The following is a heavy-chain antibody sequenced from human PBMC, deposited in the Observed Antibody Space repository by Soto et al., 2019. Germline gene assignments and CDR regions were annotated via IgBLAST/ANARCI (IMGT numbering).Heavy chain of an antibody. D-gene: IGHD3-3*01. Sequence: GGSLRLSCAASGFTFANTWINWVRQAPGKGLEWVGRIKSKTDGGTTDLAEPVNGRYDLSRDDSNNMVYLQMKSLKKEETDVNYCTTATFDFWSGYYRASGYYYGMDVWGQGTTVTVSS. CDR3: TTATFDFWSGYYRASGYYYGMDV. V-gene: IGHV3-15*07. J-gene: IGHJ6*02. CDR2: IKSKTDGGTT. CDR1: GFTFANTW.